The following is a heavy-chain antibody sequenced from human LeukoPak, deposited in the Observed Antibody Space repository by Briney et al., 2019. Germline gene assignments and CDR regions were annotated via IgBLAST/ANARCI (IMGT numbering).Heavy chain of an antibody. CDR1: GGSISNSDYY. CDR3: ARKIPSPGAFDI. Sequence: SQTLSLTCTVSGGSISNSDYYWTWIRQPAGKGLEWIGRIYTSESTNYNPSLKSRVTISVDTSKNQFSLKLSSVTAADTAVYYCARKIPSPGAFDIWGQGTMVTVSS. D-gene: IGHD2-2*01. V-gene: IGHV4-61*02. CDR2: IYTSEST. J-gene: IGHJ3*02.